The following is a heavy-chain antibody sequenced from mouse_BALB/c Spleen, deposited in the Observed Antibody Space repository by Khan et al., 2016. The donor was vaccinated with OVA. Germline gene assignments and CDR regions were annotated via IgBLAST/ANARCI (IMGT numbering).Heavy chain of an antibody. D-gene: IGHD1-1*01. CDR1: GYSFTGYF. J-gene: IGHJ2*01. V-gene: IGHV1-20*02. Sequence: VQLKQSGPELVKPGASVKISCKASGYSFTGYFMHWVMQSHGKSLEWIGRINPHIGETLYNHKFRDKATLTVDESSSPAHMELRSLASEDSAGYYCGRIYGRDFDNWGQDTTLTVTS. CDR3: GRIYGRDFDN. CDR2: INPHIGET.